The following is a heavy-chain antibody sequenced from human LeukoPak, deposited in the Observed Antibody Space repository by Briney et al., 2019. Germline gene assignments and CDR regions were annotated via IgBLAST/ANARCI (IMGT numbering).Heavy chain of an antibody. CDR1: GGSISTSNYY. Sequence: PSETLSLTCTVSGGSISTSNYYWGWIRQPPGKGLEWIGYIYYSGSTNYNPSLKSRVTISVDTSKNQFSLKLSSVTAADTAVYYCASDRGYSSSSNFFDYWGQGTLVTVSS. V-gene: IGHV4-61*05. J-gene: IGHJ4*02. D-gene: IGHD6-6*01. CDR2: IYYSGST. CDR3: ASDRGYSSSSNFFDY.